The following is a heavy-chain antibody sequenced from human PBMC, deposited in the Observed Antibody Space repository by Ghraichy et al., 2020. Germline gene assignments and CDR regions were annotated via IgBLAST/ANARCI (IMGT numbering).Heavy chain of an antibody. V-gene: IGHV3-53*01. CDR2: IYSGDTT. J-gene: IGHJ4*02. CDR1: GFTVNSNY. Sequence: GSLNISCAVSGFTVNSNYMIWVRQAPEKGLEWVAVIYSGDTTRYAAVVKGRFTIFRDTSKNTVYLQMTSLGEEDTAFYYCAREPFDYWGQGTHLTVSS. CDR3: AREPFDY.